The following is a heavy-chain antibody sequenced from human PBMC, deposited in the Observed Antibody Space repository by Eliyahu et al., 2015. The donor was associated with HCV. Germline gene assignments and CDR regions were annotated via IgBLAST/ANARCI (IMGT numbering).Heavy chain of an antibody. V-gene: IGHV5-10-1*03. CDR3: AKHDGDYDY. D-gene: IGHD4-17*01. J-gene: IGHJ4*02. Sequence: EVQLVQSGAEVKKPGESLRISXKGSGYSXTXYWISWVRQMPGKGLEWMGRSXPSDSYTNYSPSFQGHVTISADKSISTAYLQWSSLKASDTAMYYCAKHDGDYDYWGQGTLVTVSS. CDR2: SXPSDSYT. CDR1: GYSXTXYW.